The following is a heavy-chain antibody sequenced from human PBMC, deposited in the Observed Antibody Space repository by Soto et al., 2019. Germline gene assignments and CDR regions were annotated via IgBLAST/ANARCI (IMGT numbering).Heavy chain of an antibody. CDR2: ISGSGGST. CDR1: GFTFSSYA. D-gene: IGHD3-22*01. V-gene: IGHV3-23*01. J-gene: IGHJ6*02. Sequence: GGSLRLSCAASGFTFSSYAMSWVRQAPGKGLEWVSAISGSGGSTYYADSVKGRFTISRDNSKNTLYLQMNSLRAEDTAVYYCAKDYYDFWPQYYYYYYGMDVWGQGTTVTVSS. CDR3: AKDYYDFWPQYYYYYYGMDV.